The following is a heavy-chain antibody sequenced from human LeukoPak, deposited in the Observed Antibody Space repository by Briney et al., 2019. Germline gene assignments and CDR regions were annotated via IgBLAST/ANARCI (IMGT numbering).Heavy chain of an antibody. V-gene: IGHV1-69*05. D-gene: IGHD2-2*01. CDR1: GGTFSSYA. CDR3: ARDGRCSSTSCTFAAFDI. CDR2: IIPIFGTA. Sequence: SVKVSCKASGGTFSSYAISWVRQAPGQGLEWMGGIIPIFGTANYAQKSQGRVTITTDESTSTAYMELSSLRSEDTAVYYCARDGRCSSTSCTFAAFDIWGQGTMVTVSS. J-gene: IGHJ3*02.